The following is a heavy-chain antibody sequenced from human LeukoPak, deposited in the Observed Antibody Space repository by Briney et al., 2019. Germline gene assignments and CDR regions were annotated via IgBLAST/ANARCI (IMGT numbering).Heavy chain of an antibody. Sequence: GASVKVSCKASGYTFTTYGISWVRQAPGQGLEWMGWSSAYNGKTTYAQKFQGRVTMTTDTSTTTAYMELRSLRSDDTAVYYCARDGTSSWYGYWGQGTLVTVSS. CDR3: ARDGTSSWYGY. CDR1: GYTFTTYG. J-gene: IGHJ4*02. V-gene: IGHV1-18*01. CDR2: SSAYNGKT. D-gene: IGHD6-13*01.